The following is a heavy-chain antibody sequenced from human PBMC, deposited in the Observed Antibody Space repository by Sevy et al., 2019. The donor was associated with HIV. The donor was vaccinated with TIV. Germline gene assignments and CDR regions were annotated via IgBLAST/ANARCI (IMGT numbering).Heavy chain of an antibody. D-gene: IGHD6-19*01. J-gene: IGHJ4*02. Sequence: ASVKVSCKASGYTFTSYDINWVRQATGQGLEWMGWMNPKSGNTGYAQKFQVRVTMTRNTSIRRAYMKLRGLRSEDTAMYYCARAGSGWYDHYFDPWGQGTRVTVSS. CDR3: ARAGSGWYDHYFDP. CDR1: GYTFTSYD. CDR2: MNPKSGNT. V-gene: IGHV1-8*01.